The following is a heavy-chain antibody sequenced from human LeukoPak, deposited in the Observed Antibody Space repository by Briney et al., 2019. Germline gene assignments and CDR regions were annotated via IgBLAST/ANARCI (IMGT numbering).Heavy chain of an antibody. CDR1: GGSISSYY. CDR2: IYTSGST. Sequence: PSETLSLTCTVSGGSISSYYWSWIRQPAGKGLEWIGRIYTSGSTNYKPSLKSRVTMSVDTSNNQYSLKLSSVTAADTAVYYCARDVLLWFGELFEGNYFDYWGQGTLVTVSS. J-gene: IGHJ4*02. V-gene: IGHV4-4*07. D-gene: IGHD3-10*01. CDR3: ARDVLLWFGELFEGNYFDY.